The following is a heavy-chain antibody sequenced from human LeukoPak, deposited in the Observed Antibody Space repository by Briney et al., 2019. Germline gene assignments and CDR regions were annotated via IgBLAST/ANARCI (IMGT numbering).Heavy chain of an antibody. V-gene: IGHV3-15*01. Sequence: KTGGSLGLSCAASGFTSTNYAMSWVRQAPGKGLEWVGRIKTKTDGWTTDYAAPVKGRFTISRDDSKNTLSLQMNSLKTEDTAVYYCTTEFGQYSSGWYSVGFDYWGQGTLVTVSS. CDR3: TTEFGQYSSGWYSVGFDY. D-gene: IGHD6-19*01. J-gene: IGHJ4*02. CDR1: GFTSTNYA. CDR2: IKTKTDGWTT.